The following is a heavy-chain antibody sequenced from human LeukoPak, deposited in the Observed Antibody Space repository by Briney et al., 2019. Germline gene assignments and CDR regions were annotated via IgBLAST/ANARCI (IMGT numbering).Heavy chain of an antibody. CDR3: ARQGSGPQGFGY. J-gene: IGHJ4*02. V-gene: IGHV4-59*08. D-gene: IGHD6-19*01. Sequence: SETLSLTCTVSGGSISSYYWSWIRQPPGKGLEWIGYISYRGSTNCNPSLKSRVTMSVDTSKNQFSLKLTSVTAADTAVYYCARQGSGPQGFGYWGQGTLITVSS. CDR2: ISYRGST. CDR1: GGSISSYY.